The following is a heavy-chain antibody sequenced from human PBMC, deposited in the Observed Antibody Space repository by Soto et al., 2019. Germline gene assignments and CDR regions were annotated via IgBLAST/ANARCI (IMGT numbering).Heavy chain of an antibody. V-gene: IGHV1-18*01. Sequence: QVQLVQSGAEVKKPGASVKVSCKASGYTFTHYGITWVRQAPGQGLEWTGWINAYVGETKSAQKYQGRITVTMDTSTNTAYLELRSLSSDDTAVYYCARGDGDTLDYWGQGTLVSVSA. J-gene: IGHJ4*02. CDR3: ARGDGDTLDY. CDR1: GYTFTHYG. CDR2: INAYVGET.